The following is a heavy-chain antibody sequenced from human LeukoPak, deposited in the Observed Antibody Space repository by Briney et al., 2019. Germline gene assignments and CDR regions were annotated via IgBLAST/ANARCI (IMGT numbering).Heavy chain of an antibody. V-gene: IGHV3-21*01. CDR3: ASAATSRGSSCIGY. J-gene: IGHJ4*02. D-gene: IGHD1-26*01. CDR2: ISSSSSYI. Sequence: GGSLRLACAASGFTLSSYSMNWVRQAPGKGLEWVSSISSSSSYIYYADSVKGRFTISRDNAKNSLYLQMNSLRAEDTAVYYCASAATSRGSSCIGYWGQGNLVTVSS. CDR1: GFTLSSYS.